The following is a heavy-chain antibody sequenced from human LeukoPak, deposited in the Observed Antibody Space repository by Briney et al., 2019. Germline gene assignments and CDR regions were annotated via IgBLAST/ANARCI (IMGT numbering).Heavy chain of an antibody. J-gene: IGHJ4*02. V-gene: IGHV1-2*02. CDR1: GYTFTGYY. Sequence: ASVKVSCKASGYTFTGYYMHWVRQAPGQGLEWMGWINPNSGGTNYAQKFQGRVTMTRDTSISTAYMELSRLRSDDTAVYYCARETADGGALFDYWGQGTLVTVSS. CDR3: ARETADGGALFDY. CDR2: INPNSGGT. D-gene: IGHD1-14*01.